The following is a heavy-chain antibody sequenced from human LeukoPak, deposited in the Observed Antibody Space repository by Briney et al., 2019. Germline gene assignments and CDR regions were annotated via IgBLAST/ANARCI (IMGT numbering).Heavy chain of an antibody. Sequence: ASVKVXCKASGGTFSSYAISWVRQAPGQGLEWMGWISAYNGNTNYAQKLQGRVTMTTDTSTSTAYMELRSLRSDDTAVYYCARVVVIAAPDYWGQGTLVTVSS. V-gene: IGHV1-18*01. CDR1: GGTFSSYA. CDR3: ARVVVIAAPDY. CDR2: ISAYNGNT. D-gene: IGHD2-21*01. J-gene: IGHJ4*02.